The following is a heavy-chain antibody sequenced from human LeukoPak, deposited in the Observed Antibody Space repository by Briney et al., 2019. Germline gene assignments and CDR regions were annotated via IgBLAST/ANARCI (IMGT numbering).Heavy chain of an antibody. CDR2: ITWDGGNT. Sequence: PGGSLRLSCAASGVTFDDYTMHWVRQAPGKGLEWVSLITWDGGNTNYAESVRGRFTVSRDNSKNSVYLQMNFVRTDDTALYYCAKDLGRLQFYFDFWGRGTLVTVSS. D-gene: IGHD6-25*01. CDR1: GVTFDDYT. V-gene: IGHV3-43*01. J-gene: IGHJ4*02. CDR3: AKDLGRLQFYFDF.